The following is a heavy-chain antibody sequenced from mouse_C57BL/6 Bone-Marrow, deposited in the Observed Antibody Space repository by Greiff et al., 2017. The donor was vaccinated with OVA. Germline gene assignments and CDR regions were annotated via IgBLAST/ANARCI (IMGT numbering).Heavy chain of an antibody. CDR2: INPNNGGT. V-gene: IGHV1-22*01. D-gene: IGHD2-10*01. Sequence: EVQGVESGPELVKPGASVKMSCKASGYTFTDYNMHWVKQSHGKSLEWIGYINPNNGGTSYNQKFKGKATLTVNKSSSTAYMELRSLTSEDSAVYYCAPTGWFAYWGQGTLVTVSA. CDR1: GYTFTDYN. CDR3: APTGWFAY. J-gene: IGHJ3*01.